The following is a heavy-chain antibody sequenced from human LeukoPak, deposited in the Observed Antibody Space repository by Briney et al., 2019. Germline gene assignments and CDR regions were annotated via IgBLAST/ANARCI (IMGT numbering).Heavy chain of an antibody. Sequence: RPSETLSLTCAVSGGSISSSNWWSWVRQPPGKGLEWIGEIYHSGSTNYNPSLKSRVTISVDKSKNQFSLKLSCVTAADTAVYYCAREGSYYVPGYYYYYMDVWGKGTTVTISS. D-gene: IGHD1-26*01. CDR1: GGSISSSNW. CDR2: IYHSGST. CDR3: AREGSYYVPGYYYYYMDV. V-gene: IGHV4-4*02. J-gene: IGHJ6*03.